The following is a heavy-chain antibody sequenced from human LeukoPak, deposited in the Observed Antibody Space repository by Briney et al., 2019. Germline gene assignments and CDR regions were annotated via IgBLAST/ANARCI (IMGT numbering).Heavy chain of an antibody. V-gene: IGHV4-59*01. J-gene: IGHJ3*02. CDR3: ARDISMVNAFDI. CDR1: GGSISSYY. Sequence: PETLSLTCTVSGGSISSYYWSWIRQPPGKGLEWIGYIYYSGSTNYNPSLKSRVTISVDTSKNQFSLKLSSVTAADTAVYYCARDISMVNAFDIWGQGTMVTVSS. D-gene: IGHD5-18*01. CDR2: IYYSGST.